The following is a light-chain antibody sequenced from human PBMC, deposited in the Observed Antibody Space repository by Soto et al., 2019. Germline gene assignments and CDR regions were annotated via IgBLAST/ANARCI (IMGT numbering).Light chain of an antibody. CDR3: QHYNDYPWT. J-gene: IGKJ1*01. Sequence: DIQMTPSPSTRPASVADCLPITGMASQSSGSWLAWYQQRPGKVPKLLMSKVSTLENGVPSRFSGSGSGTEFTLTISSLKTDDFATYYCQHYNDYPWTFGQGTKVDI. CDR1: QSSGSW. V-gene: IGKV1-5*03. CDR2: KVS.